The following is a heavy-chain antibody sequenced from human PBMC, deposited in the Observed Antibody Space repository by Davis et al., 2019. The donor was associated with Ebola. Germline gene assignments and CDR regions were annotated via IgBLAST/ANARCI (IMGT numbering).Heavy chain of an antibody. CDR3: ASDFVYYGEYCSGGSCAYFDY. J-gene: IGHJ4*02. V-gene: IGHV1-2*04. D-gene: IGHD2-15*01. CDR2: INPHSGCT. CDR1: GYTFTGYY. Sequence: ASVTVSCMASGYTFTGYYMHWVRPPPGQGLEWMGWINPHSGCTNYAQKFQGWVTMTTDTSTSTAYMELSSLRSEDTAVYYCASDFVYYGEYCSGGSCAYFDYWGQGTLVTVSS.